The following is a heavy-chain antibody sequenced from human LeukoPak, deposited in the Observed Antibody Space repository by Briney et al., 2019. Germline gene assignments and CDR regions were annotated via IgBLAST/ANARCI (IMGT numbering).Heavy chain of an antibody. CDR3: ASTPPDDILTGYPPKVDVHYGTDV. CDR2: ISAYNGNT. J-gene: IGHJ6*02. D-gene: IGHD3-9*01. V-gene: IGHV1-18*01. CDR1: GYTFTSYG. Sequence: ASVKVSCKASGYTFTSYGISWVRQAPGQGLEWMGGISAYNGNTNYAQKLQGRVTMTTDTSTSTAYMELRSLRSDDTAVYYCASTPPDDILTGYPPKVDVHYGTDVWGQGTTVTVSS.